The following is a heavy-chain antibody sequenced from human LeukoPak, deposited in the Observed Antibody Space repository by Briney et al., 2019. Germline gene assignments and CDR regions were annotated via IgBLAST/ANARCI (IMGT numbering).Heavy chain of an antibody. Sequence: SETLSLTCTVSGGSISSYYWSWIRQPPGKGLEWIGYIYYSGSTNYNPSLKSRVTISVDTSKNQFSLKLSSVTAADTAVYYCAGGVGSLYYDILTGPHAFDIWGQGTMVTVSS. V-gene: IGHV4-59*08. J-gene: IGHJ3*02. CDR1: GGSISSYY. CDR3: AGGVGSLYYDILTGPHAFDI. D-gene: IGHD3-9*01. CDR2: IYYSGST.